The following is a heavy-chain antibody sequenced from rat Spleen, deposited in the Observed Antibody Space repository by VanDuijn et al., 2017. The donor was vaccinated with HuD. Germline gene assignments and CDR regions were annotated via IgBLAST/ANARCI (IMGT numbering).Heavy chain of an antibody. J-gene: IGHJ1*01. Sequence: EVQLVESGGGLVQPGKSLKLSCAASGFTFTSFSMAWVRQAPKKGLEWVATITSGGSNTFYPDSVKGRFTVSRDNAKSTLYLQMDSLRSEDTATYYCAKDGPFYYYTRHHYWYLDFWGPGTTVTVSS. CDR3: AKDGPFYYYTRHHYWYLDF. D-gene: IGHD1-1*01. CDR2: ITSGGSNT. V-gene: IGHV5-25*01. CDR1: GFTFTSFS.